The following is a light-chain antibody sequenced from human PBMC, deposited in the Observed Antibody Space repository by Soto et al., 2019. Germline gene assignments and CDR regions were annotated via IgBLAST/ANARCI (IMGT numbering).Light chain of an antibody. Sequence: QSVLTQPPSASGAPGQRVTISCSGSSSNVGRNTVSWYQQLPGTAPKLLIYHNSQWPSGVPDRFSGSRSGTSASLAISELQSEDEADYYCAAWDDSLNSYVFGIGTKLTVL. CDR2: HNS. CDR1: SSNVGRNT. J-gene: IGLJ1*01. CDR3: AAWDDSLNSYV. V-gene: IGLV1-44*01.